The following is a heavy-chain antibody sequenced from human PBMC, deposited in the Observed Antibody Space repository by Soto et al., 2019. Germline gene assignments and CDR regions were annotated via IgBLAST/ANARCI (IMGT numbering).Heavy chain of an antibody. J-gene: IGHJ6*02. Sequence: PGGSLRLSCAASGFTFSSYWMSWVRQAPGKGLERVANIKQDGSEKYYVDSVKGRFTISRDNAKNSPYLQMNSLRAEDTAVYYCARFYYDSSGYLPSPYYYYYGMDVWGQGTTVTVSS. CDR1: GFTFSSYW. CDR2: IKQDGSEK. CDR3: ARFYYDSSGYLPSPYYYYYGMDV. V-gene: IGHV3-7*04. D-gene: IGHD3-22*01.